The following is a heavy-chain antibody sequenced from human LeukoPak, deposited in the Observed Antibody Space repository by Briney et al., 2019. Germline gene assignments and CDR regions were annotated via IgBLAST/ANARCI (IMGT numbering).Heavy chain of an antibody. Sequence: GSSVKVSCKASGDTFTFTNYAISWVRQAPGQGLEWMGGIIPIFGTANYAQKFQGRVTITADESTSTAYMELSSLRSEDTAVYYCARDPERGYYDILTGYPPRVGAFDIWGQGTMVTVSS. V-gene: IGHV1-69*01. CDR2: IIPIFGTA. J-gene: IGHJ3*02. CDR1: GDTFTFTNYA. CDR3: ARDPERGYYDILTGYPPRVGAFDI. D-gene: IGHD3-9*01.